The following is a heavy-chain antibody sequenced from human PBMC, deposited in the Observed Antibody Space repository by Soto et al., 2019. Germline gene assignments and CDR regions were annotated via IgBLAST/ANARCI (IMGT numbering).Heavy chain of an antibody. CDR3: ARAWYYDSSGYHNPRENAFDI. V-gene: IGHV4-4*07. J-gene: IGHJ3*02. D-gene: IGHD3-22*01. Sequence: QVQLQESGPGLVKPSETLSLTCTVSGGSISSYYWSWIRQPAGKGLEWIGRIYTSGSTNYNPSLKSRVTMSVDTSKNQFSLKLSSVTAADTAVYYCARAWYYDSSGYHNPRENAFDIWGQGTMVTVSS. CDR2: IYTSGST. CDR1: GGSISSYY.